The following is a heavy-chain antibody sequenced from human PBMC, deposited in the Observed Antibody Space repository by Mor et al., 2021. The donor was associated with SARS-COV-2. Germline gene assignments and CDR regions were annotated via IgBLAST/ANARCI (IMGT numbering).Heavy chain of an antibody. Sequence: AGSVKGRFTISRDTSKNTVYLQMSSLRAEDTAVYYCARDRVEFLWFGELYHYWGQGTLVTVSS. CDR3: ARDRVEFLWFGELYHY. D-gene: IGHD3-10*01. V-gene: IGHV3-30*15. J-gene: IGHJ4*02.